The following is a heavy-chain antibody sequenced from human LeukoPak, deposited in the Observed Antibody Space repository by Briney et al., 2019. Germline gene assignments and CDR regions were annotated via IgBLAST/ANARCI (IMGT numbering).Heavy chain of an antibody. CDR1: GGSFSGYY. CDR3: ARERITMIVVVTGYYYYMDV. D-gene: IGHD3-22*01. CDR2: INHSGST. Sequence: SETLSLTCAVYGGSFSGYYWSWIRQPPGKGLEWIGEINHSGSTNYNPSLKSRVTISVDTSKNQFSLKLSSVTAADTAVYYCARERITMIVVVTGYYYYMDVWGKGTTVTVSS. V-gene: IGHV4-34*01. J-gene: IGHJ6*03.